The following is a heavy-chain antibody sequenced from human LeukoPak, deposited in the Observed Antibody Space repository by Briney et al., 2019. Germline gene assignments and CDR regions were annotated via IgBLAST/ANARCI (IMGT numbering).Heavy chain of an antibody. CDR1: GFTFSSYG. CDR3: AKDLENSGSYPYFDY. Sequence: SGGSLRLSCAASGFTFSSYGMSWVRQAPGKGLEWVSAISGSGGSTYYADSVKGRFTISRDNSKNTLYLQMNSLRAEDTAVYYCAKDLENSGSYPYFDYWGQGTLVTVSS. V-gene: IGHV3-23*01. J-gene: IGHJ4*02. D-gene: IGHD1-26*01. CDR2: ISGSGGST.